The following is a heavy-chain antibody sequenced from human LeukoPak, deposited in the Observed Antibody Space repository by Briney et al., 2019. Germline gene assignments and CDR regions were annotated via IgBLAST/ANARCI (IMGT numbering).Heavy chain of an antibody. Sequence: PGGSLRLSCAASGFTFSSYAMHWVRQAPGKGLEWVAVISYDGSNKYYADSVKGRFTISRDNSKNTLYLQMNSLRAEDTAVYYCARGVVPARLRSLFWFDPWGQGTLVTVSS. CDR3: ARGVVPARLRSLFWFDP. V-gene: IGHV3-30*04. D-gene: IGHD3-3*01. J-gene: IGHJ5*02. CDR1: GFTFSSYA. CDR2: ISYDGSNK.